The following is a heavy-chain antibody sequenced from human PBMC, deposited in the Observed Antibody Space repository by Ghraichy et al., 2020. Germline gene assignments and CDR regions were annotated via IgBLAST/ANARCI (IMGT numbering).Heavy chain of an antibody. V-gene: IGHV3-23*01. J-gene: IGHJ4*02. CDR1: GFTFSDYA. CDR2: ITGGGGST. CDR3: AKDSYDILTGPIT. Sequence: LNISCAASGFTFSDYALTWVRQAPGKGLEWVSTITGGGGSTSYVDSVKGRFTISRDNSKNTLYLQMNSLRAEDTAVYYCAKDSYDILTGPITWGQGTLVTVSS. D-gene: IGHD3-9*01.